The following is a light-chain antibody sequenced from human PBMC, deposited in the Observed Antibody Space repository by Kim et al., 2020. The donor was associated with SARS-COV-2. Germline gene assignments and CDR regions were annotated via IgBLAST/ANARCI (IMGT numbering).Light chain of an antibody. J-gene: IGKJ2*01. Sequence: DIVMTQSPDSLAVSLGERATINCKSSQSVLYSSNNKNYLAWYQQKPRQPPKLLIYWASTRESGVPDRFSGSGSGTDFTLTISSLQAEDVAVYYCQQYDTSPYTFGQGTKLEI. CDR1: QSVLYSSNNKNY. CDR3: QQYDTSPYT. V-gene: IGKV4-1*01. CDR2: WAS.